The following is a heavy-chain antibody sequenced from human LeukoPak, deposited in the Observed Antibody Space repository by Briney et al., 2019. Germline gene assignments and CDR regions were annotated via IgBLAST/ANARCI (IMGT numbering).Heavy chain of an antibody. CDR1: GFTFSSYW. CDR3: ARSGGVLRYFDWLFPPGY. D-gene: IGHD3-9*01. J-gene: IGHJ4*02. V-gene: IGHV3-74*01. CDR2: INSDGGST. Sequence: TGGSLRLSCAASGFTFSSYWMHWVRQAPGKGVVWVSRINSDGGSTSYADSVKGRFTISRDNAKNTLYLQMNSLRAEDTAVYYCARSGGVLRYFDWLFPPGYWGQGTLVTVSS.